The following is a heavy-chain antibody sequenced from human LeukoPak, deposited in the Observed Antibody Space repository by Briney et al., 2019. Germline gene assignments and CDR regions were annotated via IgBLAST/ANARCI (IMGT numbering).Heavy chain of an antibody. Sequence: SETLSLTCAVYGGSFSGYYWSWIRQPPGKGLEWIGEINHSGSTNYNPSLKSRVTISVDTSKNQFSLKLSSVTAADTAVYYCARDFSSSSTVYYYYYMDVWGKGTTVTVSS. J-gene: IGHJ6*03. CDR3: ARDFSSSSTVYYYYYMDV. CDR2: INHSGST. D-gene: IGHD6-6*01. CDR1: GGSFSGYY. V-gene: IGHV4-34*01.